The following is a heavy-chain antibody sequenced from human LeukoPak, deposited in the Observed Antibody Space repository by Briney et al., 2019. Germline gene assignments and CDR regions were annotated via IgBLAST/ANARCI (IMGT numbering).Heavy chain of an antibody. D-gene: IGHD1-26*01. Sequence: PGGSLRLSCAASGFTFSTYAMSWVRQAPGKGLEWVSAISGSGATTYYADSVKGRFTISRDNSKNTLYLQMNSLRAEDTAEYYCAKSLLTTASGTGRAFDIWGQGTMVTVSS. CDR2: ISGSGATT. CDR3: AKSLLTTASGTGRAFDI. J-gene: IGHJ3*02. CDR1: GFTFSTYA. V-gene: IGHV3-23*01.